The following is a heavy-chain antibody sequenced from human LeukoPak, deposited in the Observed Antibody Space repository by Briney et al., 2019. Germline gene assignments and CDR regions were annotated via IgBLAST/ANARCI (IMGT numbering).Heavy chain of an antibody. J-gene: IGHJ4*02. Sequence: PGGSLRLSCAASGFTFSNAWMSWVRQAPGKGLEWVGRIKSKTDGGTTDYAAPVKGRFTISRDDSKNTLYLQMNSLRAEDTAVYYCARSPMITSPFYYFDYWGQGTLVTVSS. CDR2: IKSKTDGGTT. V-gene: IGHV3-15*01. CDR3: ARSPMITSPFYYFDY. D-gene: IGHD3-16*01. CDR1: GFTFSNAW.